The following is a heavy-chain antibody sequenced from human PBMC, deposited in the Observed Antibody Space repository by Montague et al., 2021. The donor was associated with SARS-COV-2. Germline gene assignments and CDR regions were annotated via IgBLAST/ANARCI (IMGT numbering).Heavy chain of an antibody. J-gene: IGHJ2*01. D-gene: IGHD2-8*02. CDR2: INHSGST. Sequence: SETLSLTCAVYGGSFSDYYWSWIRQPPGKGLEWIGEINHSGSTNYNPSLRSRVTISVDTSKNQFSLKLSAVTAADTAVYYCARGSPTIRKVLVVMSGAGWYFDFWGRGTLVTVSS. CDR1: GGSFSDYY. V-gene: IGHV4-34*01. CDR3: ARGSPTIRKVLVVMSGAGWYFDF.